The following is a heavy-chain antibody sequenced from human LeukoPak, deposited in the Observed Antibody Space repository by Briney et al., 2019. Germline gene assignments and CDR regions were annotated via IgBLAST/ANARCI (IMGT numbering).Heavy chain of an antibody. CDR1: GFTFSSYG. V-gene: IGHV3-30*03. Sequence: PGRSLRLSCAASGFTFSSYGMHWVRQAPGKGLEWVAVISYDGSNKYYADSVKGRFTISRDNAKNSRFLQMSSLSAEDTAMYYCARGGIAATGTIGLWNWFDPWGQGTLVTVSS. J-gene: IGHJ5*02. D-gene: IGHD6-13*01. CDR2: ISYDGSNK. CDR3: ARGGIAATGTIGLWNWFDP.